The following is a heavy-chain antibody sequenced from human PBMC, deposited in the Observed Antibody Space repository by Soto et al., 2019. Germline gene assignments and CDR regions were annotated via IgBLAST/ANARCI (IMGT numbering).Heavy chain of an antibody. CDR1: GFIFSSYE. Sequence: EVQLVESGGGLVQRGGSLRLSCAASGFIFSSYEMNWVRQAPGKGLEWVSYISGTGSSMYYADSVKGRFTISRDNAKNSLYLQMNSLRAEDTTVYYCARVIRSSGWYWIDYWGQGTLVTVSS. CDR3: ARVIRSSGWYWIDY. J-gene: IGHJ4*02. CDR2: ISGTGSSM. D-gene: IGHD6-19*01. V-gene: IGHV3-48*03.